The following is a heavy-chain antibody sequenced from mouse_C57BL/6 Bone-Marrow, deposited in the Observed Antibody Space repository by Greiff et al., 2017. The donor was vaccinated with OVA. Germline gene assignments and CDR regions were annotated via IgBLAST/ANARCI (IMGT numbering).Heavy chain of an antibody. Sequence: QVTLKESGPGILQSSQTLSLTCSFSGFSLSTSGMGVSWIRQPSGKGLEWLAHIYWDDDKRYNPSLKSRLTLSKETSRNQVFLKITSVDTADTATYYCARRGDYGSGYGDMDYWGQGTSVTVSS. CDR3: ARRGDYGSGYGDMDY. D-gene: IGHD1-1*01. V-gene: IGHV8-12*01. CDR2: IYWDDDK. J-gene: IGHJ4*01. CDR1: GFSLSTSGMG.